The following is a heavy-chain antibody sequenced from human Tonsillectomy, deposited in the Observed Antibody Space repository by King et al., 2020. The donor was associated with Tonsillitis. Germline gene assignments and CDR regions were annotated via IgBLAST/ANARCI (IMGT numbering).Heavy chain of an antibody. J-gene: IGHJ4*02. V-gene: IGHV4-39*01. CDR3: ARQGYYYDSSGYYYAGGGY. CDR1: GGSISSSSYY. D-gene: IGHD3-22*01. Sequence: QLQESGPGLVKPSETLSLTCTDSGGSISSSSYYWGWIRQPPGKGLEWIGSIYYSGSTYYNPSLKSRVTISVDTSKNQFSLKLSSVTAADTAVYYCARQGYYYDSSGYYYAGGGYWGQGTLVTVSS. CDR2: IYYSGST.